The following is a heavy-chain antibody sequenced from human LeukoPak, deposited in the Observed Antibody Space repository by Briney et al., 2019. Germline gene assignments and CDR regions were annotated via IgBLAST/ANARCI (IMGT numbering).Heavy chain of an antibody. CDR1: GGSISSGGYY. CDR3: ARQSPAYSSSWYAPYYSGLDV. Sequence: SETLSLTCTVSGGSISSGGYYWSWIRQHPGKGLEWIGYIYYSGSTYYNPSLKSRVTISVDTSKNQFSLNLNSVTAADTAVYYCARQSPAYSSSWYAPYYSGLDVWGQGTTVTVSS. J-gene: IGHJ6*02. V-gene: IGHV4-39*01. D-gene: IGHD6-13*01. CDR2: IYYSGST.